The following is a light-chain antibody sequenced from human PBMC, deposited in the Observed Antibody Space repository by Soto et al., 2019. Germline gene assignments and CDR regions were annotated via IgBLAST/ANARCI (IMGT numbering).Light chain of an antibody. CDR3: SSYTSSSTLEV. Sequence: QSALAQPAAVSGPPGQSITISCTGTSSDVGRYNYVSWYQQHPGKAPKLMVYEVRNRPSGVSNRFSASKSGNTASLTISGLQTEDEADYYCSSYTSSSTLEVFGTGTKVTVL. V-gene: IGLV2-14*01. CDR2: EVR. CDR1: SSDVGRYNY. J-gene: IGLJ1*01.